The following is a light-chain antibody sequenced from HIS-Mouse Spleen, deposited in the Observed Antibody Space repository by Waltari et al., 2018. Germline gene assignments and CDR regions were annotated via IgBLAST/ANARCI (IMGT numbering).Light chain of an antibody. CDR2: EGS. V-gene: IGLV2-23*01. Sequence: QSALTQPASVSGSPGQSITIPCPGTSSDVGSYNLVSWYQQHPGKAPKLMIYEGSKRPSGVSNRFSGSKSGNTASLTISGLQAEDEADYYCCSYAGSSTVFGGGTKLTVL. J-gene: IGLJ2*01. CDR3: CSYAGSSTV. CDR1: SSDVGSYNL.